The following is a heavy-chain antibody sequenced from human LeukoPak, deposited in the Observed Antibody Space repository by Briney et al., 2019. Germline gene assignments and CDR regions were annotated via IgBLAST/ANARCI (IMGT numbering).Heavy chain of an antibody. CDR2: IHHSGST. J-gene: IGHJ1*01. CDR1: GGSISSGSW. CDR3: ARASSGWYGEYFQH. V-gene: IGHV4-4*02. D-gene: IGHD6-19*01. Sequence: SGTLSLTCAVSGGSISSGSWWGWIRQPPGKGLEWIGEIHHSGSTNYNPSLKSRVTLSVDKSKNQLPLRLTSVTAADTAVYYCARASSGWYGEYFQHWGQGTLVTVSS.